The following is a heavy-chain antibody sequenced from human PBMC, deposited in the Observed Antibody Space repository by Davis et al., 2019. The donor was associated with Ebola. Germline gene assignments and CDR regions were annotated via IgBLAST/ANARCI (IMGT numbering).Heavy chain of an antibody. CDR3: ARDGETYRYGGRYYPNFDH. CDR2: ISFDGSNK. J-gene: IGHJ4*02. Sequence: GGSLRLSCAASGFTFSDYPMHWVRQAPGKGLEWVAVISFDGSNKYYADSLKGRFTISRDNSKNTLYLQINSLRADDTAVYYCARDGETYRYGGRYYPNFDHWGQGTLVTVSS. CDR1: GFTFSDYP. V-gene: IGHV3-30*14. D-gene: IGHD1-26*01.